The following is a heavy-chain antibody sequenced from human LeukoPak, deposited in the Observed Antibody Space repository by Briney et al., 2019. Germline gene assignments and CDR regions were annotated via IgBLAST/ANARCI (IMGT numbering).Heavy chain of an antibody. D-gene: IGHD2-21*02. CDR1: GFTFDDYA. V-gene: IGHV3-43*02. Sequence: GGSLRLSCVVSGFTFDDYAMHWVRQAPGKGLEWVSLIGGDGTDTYYANSVKGRFTVSRDNSKKSLYLQMSSLRTEDTALYYCAKAYFSGDWYPGDYWGQGTLVTVSS. J-gene: IGHJ4*02. CDR2: IGGDGTDT. CDR3: AKAYFSGDWYPGDY.